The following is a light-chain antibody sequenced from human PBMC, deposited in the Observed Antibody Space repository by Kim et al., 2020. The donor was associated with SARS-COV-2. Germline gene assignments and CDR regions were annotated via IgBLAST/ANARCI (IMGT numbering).Light chain of an antibody. J-gene: IGKJ1*01. CDR2: GAS. Sequence: EIVMTQSPATLSVSPGESATLSCRASQSISNNLAWYQQKPGQAPRLLIYGASTRATGIPARFSGSGSGAEFTLTISSLQSEDFAVFYCQQYHNWWTFGQGTKVEIK. V-gene: IGKV3-15*01. CDR1: QSISNN. CDR3: QQYHNWWT.